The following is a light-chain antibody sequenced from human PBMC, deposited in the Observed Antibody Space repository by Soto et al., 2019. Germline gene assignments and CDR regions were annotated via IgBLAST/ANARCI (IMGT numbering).Light chain of an antibody. Sequence: QSVLTQPPSVSAAPGQEVTISCSGSSSNIGNNYVSWYQQLPGTAPKLLIYENSKRPSGIPDRFSGPKSGTSATLGISGLQTGDEADYYCGTWDSSLSAFVFGTGTKVT. CDR1: SSNIGNNY. V-gene: IGLV1-51*02. J-gene: IGLJ1*01. CDR3: GTWDSSLSAFV. CDR2: ENS.